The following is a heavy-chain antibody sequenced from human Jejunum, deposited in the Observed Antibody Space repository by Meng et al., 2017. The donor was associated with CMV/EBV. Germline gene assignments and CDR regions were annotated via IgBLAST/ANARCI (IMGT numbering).Heavy chain of an antibody. J-gene: IGHJ4*02. Sequence: LSLSCVASGFAFRSYPMSWVRQASGKGLEWVSLIYSGDSGTYYADSVKGRFTISRDNSKNTLYLQMNNLRAEDTAVYYCAKTWDYWGQGTLVTVSS. CDR2: IYSGDSGT. V-gene: IGHV3-23*03. CDR1: GFAFRSYP. CDR3: AKTWDY.